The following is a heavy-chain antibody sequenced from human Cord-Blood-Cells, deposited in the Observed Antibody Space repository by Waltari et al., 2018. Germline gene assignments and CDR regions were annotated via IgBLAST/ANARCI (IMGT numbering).Heavy chain of an antibody. CDR2: ISAYNGNT. Sequence: QVQLVHPGAEMKKPGVSVKVSCTASGYTFTSDAISWVRQAPGHGLEWMGWISAYNGNTNYAQKPQGRVTMTTETSTSTAYMELRSLRSDDTAVYYCAIGDQLELLLYFDYWGQGTLVTVSS. D-gene: IGHD3-3*01. J-gene: IGHJ4*02. V-gene: IGHV1-18*04. CDR3: AIGDQLELLLYFDY. CDR1: GYTFTSDA.